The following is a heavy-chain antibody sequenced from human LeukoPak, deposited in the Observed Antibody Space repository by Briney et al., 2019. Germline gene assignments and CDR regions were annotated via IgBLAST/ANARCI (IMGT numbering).Heavy chain of an antibody. CDR3: ARALNGYFYAFDS. J-gene: IGHJ4*02. CDR1: GGSFSNYY. V-gene: IGHV4-30-4*08. CDR2: FSYTGST. D-gene: IGHD2/OR15-2a*01. Sequence: PSETLSLTCAVYGGSFSNYYWTWIRQPPGKGLEWIGYFSYTGSTYYNPSVKSRVSISVDTSKNQFSLKLTSVTAADTAVYYCARALNGYFYAFDSWGQGTLVTVSS.